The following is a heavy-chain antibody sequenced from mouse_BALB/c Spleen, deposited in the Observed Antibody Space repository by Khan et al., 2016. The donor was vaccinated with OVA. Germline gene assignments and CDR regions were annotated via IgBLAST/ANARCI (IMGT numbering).Heavy chain of an antibody. CDR1: GFTFSGFA. V-gene: IGHV5-9-3*01. J-gene: IGHJ4*01. CDR3: ARSLVDYHAMDY. CDR2: ISTGGHYT. D-gene: IGHD2-2*01. Sequence: EVGLVESGGGLVKPGGSLKLSCSASGFTFSGFAMSWVRQTPEKRLECVATISTGGHYTFYPDSVKGRFTISRDNAKNTLHLQMSSLRSEDTAMYYCARSLVDYHAMDYWGQGTSVTVSS.